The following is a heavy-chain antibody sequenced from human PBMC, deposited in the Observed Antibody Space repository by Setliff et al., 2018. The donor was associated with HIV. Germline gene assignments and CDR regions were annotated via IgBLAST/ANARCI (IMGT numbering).Heavy chain of an antibody. V-gene: IGHV4-4*09. CDR1: GGSVNDFY. D-gene: IGHD2-21*02. Sequence: SETLSLTCTVSGGSVNDFYCNWIRQPPGKGPEWIGYIHSSGSTIYNPSLKSRITISLDTSKEQFSLELSSATAADTAVYYYATLDHSGGNFLAYWGQGSLVTVSS. J-gene: IGHJ4*02. CDR2: IHSSGST. CDR3: ATLDHSGGNFLAY.